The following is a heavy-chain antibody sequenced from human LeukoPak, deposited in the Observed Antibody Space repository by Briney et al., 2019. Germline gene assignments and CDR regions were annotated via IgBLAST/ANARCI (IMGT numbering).Heavy chain of an antibody. D-gene: IGHD7-27*01. Sequence: KDGESLKISCKASGYSFTTFWIGRVRQMPGKGLEWMGIIYPGDSDTRYSPSFQGQVTISADKSISTAYLQWSSLKASDTAMYYCARPWGSGYFDYWGQGTLVTVSS. CDR2: IYPGDSDT. J-gene: IGHJ4*02. CDR3: ARPWGSGYFDY. V-gene: IGHV5-51*01. CDR1: GYSFTTFW.